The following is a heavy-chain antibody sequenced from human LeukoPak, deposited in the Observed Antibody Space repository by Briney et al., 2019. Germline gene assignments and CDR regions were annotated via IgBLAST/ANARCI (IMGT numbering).Heavy chain of an antibody. CDR2: ISSSSSYI. D-gene: IGHD4-11*01. CDR3: TRHEETTVTYYYYYYMDV. V-gene: IGHV3-21*04. J-gene: IGHJ6*03. Sequence: PGGSLRLSCAASGFTFSSYSMNWVRQAPGKGLEWVSSISSSSSYIYYADSVKGRFTISRDNAKNSLYPQMNSLKTEDTAVYYCTRHEETTVTYYYYYYMDVWGKGTTVTVSS. CDR1: GFTFSSYS.